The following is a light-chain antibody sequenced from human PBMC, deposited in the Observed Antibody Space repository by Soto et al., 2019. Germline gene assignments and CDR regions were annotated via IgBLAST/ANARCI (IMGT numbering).Light chain of an antibody. CDR3: CSYAGSNTWV. Sequence: QSALTQPASVSGSPGQSITISRSGTSSDVGSYKLVSWYQQHPGKAPKLMISEVTKRPSGISTRFSGSKSGNTASLTISGLQPEDESDYYCCSYAGSNTWVFGGGTKLTVL. V-gene: IGLV2-23*02. J-gene: IGLJ3*02. CDR1: SSDVGSYKL. CDR2: EVT.